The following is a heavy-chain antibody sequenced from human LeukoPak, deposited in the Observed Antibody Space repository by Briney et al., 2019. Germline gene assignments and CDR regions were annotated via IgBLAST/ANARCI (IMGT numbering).Heavy chain of an antibody. CDR3: SLDYDILTGYVFDY. Sequence: GGSLRLSCAASGFTFSNAWMSWVRQAPGKGLEWVGRIKSKTDGGTTDYAAPVKGRFTISRDDSKNTLYLQMNSLKTEDTAVCYCSLDYDILTGYVFDYWGQGTLVTVSS. CDR1: GFTFSNAW. D-gene: IGHD3-9*01. CDR2: IKSKTDGGTT. J-gene: IGHJ4*02. V-gene: IGHV3-15*01.